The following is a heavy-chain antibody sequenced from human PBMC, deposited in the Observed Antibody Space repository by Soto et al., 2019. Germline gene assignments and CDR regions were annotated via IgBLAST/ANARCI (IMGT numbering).Heavy chain of an antibody. V-gene: IGHV4-4*02. J-gene: IGHJ4*02. CDR3: VTSLNYDFWRDGGRPYYFDY. D-gene: IGHD3-3*01. CDR2: IYHSGST. CDR1: GGSISSSYW. Sequence: SSETLSLTCAASGGSISSSYWWNGVRHPPGKGLEWIGKIYHSGSTNYNPSLKNRVTISVDKSNNQFSLRLSSVTAADTAVYFCVTSLNYDFWRDGGRPYYFDYWGQGTLVTVSS.